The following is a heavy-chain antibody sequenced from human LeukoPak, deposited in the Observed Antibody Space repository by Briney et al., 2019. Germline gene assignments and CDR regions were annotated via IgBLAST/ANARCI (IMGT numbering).Heavy chain of an antibody. D-gene: IGHD3-10*01. CDR1: GFTFSNYG. V-gene: IGHV3-30*19. CDR2: ISYDGSNK. CDR3: AREVRGLINIFDY. Sequence: PGRSLRLSCAASGFTFSNYGMHWVRQAPGKGLEWVAVISYDGSNKYYADSVKGRFTISRDNSKNTLYLEMNSPRAEDTAVYYRAREVRGLINIFDYWGQGTLVTVSS. J-gene: IGHJ4*02.